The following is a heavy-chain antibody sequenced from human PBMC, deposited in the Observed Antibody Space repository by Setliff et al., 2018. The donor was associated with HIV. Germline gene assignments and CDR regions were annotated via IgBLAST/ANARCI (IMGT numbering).Heavy chain of an antibody. V-gene: IGHV4-59*01. Sequence: SETLSLTCTVSGVSISNYYWSWIRQPPGKGLEWIGYIYHSGTTNYNPSLKSRVTISADMSKNQFSLKLSSVTAADTAVYYCARHLLRGYIYIVFDYWGQGTLVTVSS. CDR1: GVSISNYY. CDR2: IYHSGTT. CDR3: ARHLLRGYIYIVFDY. D-gene: IGHD5-18*01. J-gene: IGHJ4*02.